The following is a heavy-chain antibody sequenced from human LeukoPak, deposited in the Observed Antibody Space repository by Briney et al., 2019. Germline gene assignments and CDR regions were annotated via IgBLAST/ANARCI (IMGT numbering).Heavy chain of an antibody. Sequence: GASVKVSCKASGYTFPGYYMHWVRQAPGQGLEWMGWINPNSGGTNYAQKFQGRVTMTRDTSISTAYMELSRLRSDDTAVYYCARDWRMMYCSGGSCYGLDYWGQGTLVTVSS. CDR2: INPNSGGT. J-gene: IGHJ4*02. V-gene: IGHV1-2*02. D-gene: IGHD2-15*01. CDR1: GYTFPGYY. CDR3: ARDWRMMYCSGGSCYGLDY.